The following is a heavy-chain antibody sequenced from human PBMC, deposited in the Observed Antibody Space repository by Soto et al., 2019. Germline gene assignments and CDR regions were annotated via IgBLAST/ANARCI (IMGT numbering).Heavy chain of an antibody. CDR1: GGSISTTSYY. V-gene: IGHV4-39*01. D-gene: IGHD5-12*01. CDR2: IYYSGPT. Sequence: SETLSLTCTVSGGSISTTSYYWGWIRQPPGKGLEWIGSIYYSGPTYYNPSLKSRATISVDTSKNRFSLKLSSVTAADTAVYYCARHAGMATIVAYWGQGTLVTVSS. CDR3: ARHAGMATIVAY. J-gene: IGHJ4*02.